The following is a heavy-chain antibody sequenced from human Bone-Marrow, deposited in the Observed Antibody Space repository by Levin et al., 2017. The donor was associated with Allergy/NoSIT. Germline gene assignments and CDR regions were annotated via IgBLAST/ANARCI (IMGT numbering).Heavy chain of an antibody. V-gene: IGHV1-18*01. J-gene: IGHJ6*02. Sequence: GGSLRPSCKASGSTFTTYGLTWVRQAPGQGLEWMGWVSAYSGNTNYALNLQDRVTMTTDTATNTAYMELTSLRSDDTAIYYCARGHFPYYYYGMDVWGQGPRSSSP. CDR1: GSTFTTYG. CDR3: ARGHFPYYYYGMDV. CDR2: VSAYSGNT.